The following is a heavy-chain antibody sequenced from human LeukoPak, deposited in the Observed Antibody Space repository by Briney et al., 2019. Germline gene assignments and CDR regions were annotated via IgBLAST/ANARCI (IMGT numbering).Heavy chain of an antibody. D-gene: IGHD3-22*01. Sequence: GGSLRLSCAASGFTFSSYYMSCVRQAPGKGLEWVSGISTSGGSTSYADSVKGRFTISRDNPRNTLYMQMNSLRDEDTAVYYCAIMHRYYDGSGYWVQWGQGTLVTVSS. V-gene: IGHV3-23*01. J-gene: IGHJ4*02. CDR2: ISTSGGST. CDR3: AIMHRYYDGSGYWVQ. CDR1: GFTFSSYY.